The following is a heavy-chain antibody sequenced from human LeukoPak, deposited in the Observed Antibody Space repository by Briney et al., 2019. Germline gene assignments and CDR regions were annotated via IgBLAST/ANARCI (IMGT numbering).Heavy chain of an antibody. CDR2: ISGSGGST. V-gene: IGHV3-23*01. Sequence: HTGGSLRLSCAASGFTFSSYAMNWVRQAPGKGLEWVSGISGSGGSTYYADSVKGRFTISRDNSKNTLYPQMNSLRAEDTAVYYCAKDLYGDYVVDYWGQGTLVTVSS. J-gene: IGHJ4*02. D-gene: IGHD4-17*01. CDR3: AKDLYGDYVVDY. CDR1: GFTFSSYA.